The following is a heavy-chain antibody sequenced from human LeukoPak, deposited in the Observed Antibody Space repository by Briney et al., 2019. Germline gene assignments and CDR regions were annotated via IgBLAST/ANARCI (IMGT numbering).Heavy chain of an antibody. CDR1: GYTFTGYY. Sequence: GASVNLSCKASGYTFTGYYMHWVRHAPGQGLELMGLINPNSGGTNYSQKFQGRVTMTRDTSISTAYMELSRLRSDDTAVYYCARDPPGSNYYYYMDVWGKGTTVTVSS. CDR3: ARDPPGSNYYYYMDV. CDR2: INPNSGGT. V-gene: IGHV1-2*02. J-gene: IGHJ6*03.